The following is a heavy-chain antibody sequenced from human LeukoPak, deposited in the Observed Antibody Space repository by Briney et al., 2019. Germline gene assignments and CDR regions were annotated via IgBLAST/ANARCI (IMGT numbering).Heavy chain of an antibody. CDR3: ARDVRRIAVAGPEFDY. J-gene: IGHJ4*02. CDR2: INPNSGGT. V-gene: IGHV1-2*02. CDR1: GYTFTGYY. D-gene: IGHD6-19*01. Sequence: ASVKVSCKASGYTFTGYYMHWVRQAPGQGLEWMGWINPNSGGTNYAQKFQGRVTMTRDTSISTAYMELSRLRSDDTAVYYCARDVRRIAVAGPEFDYWGQGTLVTVSS.